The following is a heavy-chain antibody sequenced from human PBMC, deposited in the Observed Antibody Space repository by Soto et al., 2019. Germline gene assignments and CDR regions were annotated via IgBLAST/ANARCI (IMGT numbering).Heavy chain of an antibody. CDR2: ISSNGDST. J-gene: IGHJ3*01. D-gene: IGHD5-12*01. V-gene: IGHV3-64D*06. CDR3: VKAGYNLYASAPDL. CDR1: GVRVRSYV. Sequence: GWSMRLCCSASGVRVRSYVIHGVRQAPEKGLDYVSAISSNGDSTYYADSVKGRFSISRDNSKNTVYLQMSSLRPEDTAMYYCVKAGYNLYASAPDLRGRGAIVTVS.